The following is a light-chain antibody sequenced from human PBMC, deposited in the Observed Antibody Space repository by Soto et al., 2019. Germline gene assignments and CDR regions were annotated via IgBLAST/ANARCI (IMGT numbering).Light chain of an antibody. CDR3: SSYAGSSIPVA. V-gene: IGLV2-8*01. CDR1: SSDVGGYNF. CDR2: DVT. Sequence: QSVLTQPPSASGSPGQSVTISCTGASSDVGGYNFVSWYQHHPGKAPRLMIYDVTQRPSGVPDRFSGSKSGNTASLTVSGLQVDDEAYYYCSSYAGSSIPVAFGGRTKLTVL. J-gene: IGLJ2*01.